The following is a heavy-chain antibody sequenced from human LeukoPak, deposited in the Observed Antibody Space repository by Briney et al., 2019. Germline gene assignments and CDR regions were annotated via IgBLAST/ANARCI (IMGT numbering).Heavy chain of an antibody. D-gene: IGHD3-9*01. Sequence: PGRSLRLSCAASGFTFDDYAMHWVRQAPGKGLEWVSGISWNSGSIGYADSVKGRFTISRDNAKNSLYLQMNSLRAEDTALYYCAKDNNYDILTGPKFDYWGQGTLVTVSS. V-gene: IGHV3-9*01. CDR2: ISWNSGSI. CDR1: GFTFDDYA. CDR3: AKDNNYDILTGPKFDY. J-gene: IGHJ4*02.